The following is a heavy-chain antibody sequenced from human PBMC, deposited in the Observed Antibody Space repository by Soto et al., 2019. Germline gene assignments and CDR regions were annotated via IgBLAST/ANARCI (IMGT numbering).Heavy chain of an antibody. V-gene: IGHV3-49*04. J-gene: IGHJ5*02. CDR3: PMIPRTGRCDPFAS. Sequence: QVVDSGGGLVKPGQSLRLACAGSGFTFRDYAVAWVRQTPGKGLEWIGFIRSERYGGTADYAASVRGRFIISRDDYTGVAYLNMDSLRSGDNGVYHCPMIPRTGRCDPFASWGQGTQVTVAS. D-gene: IGHD7-27*01. CDR2: IRSERYGGTA. CDR1: GFTFRDYA.